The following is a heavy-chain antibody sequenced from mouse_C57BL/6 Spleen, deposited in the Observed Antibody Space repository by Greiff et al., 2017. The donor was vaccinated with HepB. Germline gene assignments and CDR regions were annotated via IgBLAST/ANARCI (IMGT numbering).Heavy chain of an antibody. CDR2: ISYDGSN. D-gene: IGHD3-3*01. CDR1: GYSITSGYY. J-gene: IGHJ2*01. Sequence: EVQLQESGPGLVKPSQSLSLTCSVTGYSITSGYYWNWIRQFPGNKLEWMGYISYDGSNNYNPSLKNRISITRDTSKNQFFLKLNSVTTEDTATYYCARGRGFYYWGQGTTLTVSS. V-gene: IGHV3-6*01. CDR3: ARGRGFYY.